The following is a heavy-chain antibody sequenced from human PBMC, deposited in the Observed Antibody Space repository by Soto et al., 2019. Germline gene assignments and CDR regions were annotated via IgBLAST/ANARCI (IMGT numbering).Heavy chain of an antibody. V-gene: IGHV1-2*04. CDR3: AKDGYSGYDPEQFYYYYYGMDV. CDR2: INPNSGGT. Sequence: ASVKVSCKASGYTFTGYYMHWVRQAPGQGLEWMGWINPNSGGTNYAQKFQGWVTMTRDTSISTAYMELSRLRSDDTAVYYCAKDGYSGYDPEQFYYYYYGMDVWGQGTTVTVSS. D-gene: IGHD5-12*01. CDR1: GYTFTGYY. J-gene: IGHJ6*02.